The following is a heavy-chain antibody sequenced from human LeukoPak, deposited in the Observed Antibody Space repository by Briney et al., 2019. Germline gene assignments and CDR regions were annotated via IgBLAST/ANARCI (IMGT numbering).Heavy chain of an antibody. D-gene: IGHD3-9*01. J-gene: IGHJ4*02. CDR3: ARGSRPVYNLLTGKRYFDY. CDR2: INPSGGTT. V-gene: IGHV1-46*01. Sequence: ASVKVSCKASGYTFTSYHMHWVRQAPGQGLEWMGIINPSGGTTNYAQKFRGRLTMTRDMSTSTVYMELSSLRSEDTAVYYCARGSRPVYNLLTGKRYFDYWGQGTLLTVSS. CDR1: GYTFTSYH.